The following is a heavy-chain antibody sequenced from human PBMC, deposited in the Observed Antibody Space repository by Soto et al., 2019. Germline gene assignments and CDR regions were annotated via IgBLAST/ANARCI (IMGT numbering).Heavy chain of an antibody. Sequence: QVQLVQSGAEVKKPGTSVRDSCKASGDTFIGYSISWVRQAPGQGLEWMGWVIPTQRTTKYAQRFQGRVTMSVDLFASTPYMELSSLRPEDTALYYCVIDRLIVAVSVGRMDVWGQGTTVTVSS. V-gene: IGHV1-69*01. CDR3: VIDRLIVAVSVGRMDV. CDR2: VIPTQRTT. D-gene: IGHD6-19*01. CDR1: GDTFIGYS. J-gene: IGHJ6*02.